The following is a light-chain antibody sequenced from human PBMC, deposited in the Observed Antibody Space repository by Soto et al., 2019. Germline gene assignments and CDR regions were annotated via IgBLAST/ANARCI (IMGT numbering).Light chain of an antibody. CDR1: QSVSSNY. Sequence: ENVLTQSPGSLSLSPGERATLSCRASQSVSSNYLAWYQQKPGQAPRLLIFGVSSRATGTPDRFSGSGSGTDFTLTISRLEPEDAAVYHCQQYGGSPPTFGQGTKVEIK. CDR2: GVS. J-gene: IGKJ1*01. CDR3: QQYGGSPPT. V-gene: IGKV3-20*01.